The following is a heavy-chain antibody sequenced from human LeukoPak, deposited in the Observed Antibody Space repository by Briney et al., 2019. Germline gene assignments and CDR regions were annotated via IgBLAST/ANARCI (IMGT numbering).Heavy chain of an antibody. V-gene: IGHV3-53*05. J-gene: IGHJ4*02. CDR1: GFTVSSNY. D-gene: IGHD3-22*01. CDR2: ISGSGGST. Sequence: GGSLRLSCAASGFTVSSNYMSWVRQAPGKGLEWVSVISGSGGSTYYADSVKGRFTISRDNSKNTLYLQMNSLRAEDTAVYYCAVRVVVVIYWGQGTLVTVSS. CDR3: AVRVVVVIY.